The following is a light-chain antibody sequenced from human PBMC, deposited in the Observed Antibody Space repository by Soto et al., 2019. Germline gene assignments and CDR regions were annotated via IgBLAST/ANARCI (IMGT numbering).Light chain of an antibody. J-gene: IGKJ4*01. CDR2: GAS. CDR1: QSVSRYY. V-gene: IGKV3D-7*01. CDR3: QQAIS. Sequence: TVLTQSPATLSLSPGERATLSCRASQSVSRYYLSWYQQKPGQAPRLLIYGASTRATGIPARFSGSGSGTNFTLTITRLQLEDFAVYYCQQAISFGGGTRVEI.